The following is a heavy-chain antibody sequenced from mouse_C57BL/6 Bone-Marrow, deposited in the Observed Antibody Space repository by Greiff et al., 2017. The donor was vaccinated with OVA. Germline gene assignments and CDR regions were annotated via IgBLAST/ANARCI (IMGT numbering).Heavy chain of an antibody. V-gene: IGHV3-1*01. Sequence: EVQVVESGPGMVKPSQSLSLTCTVTGYSITSGYDWHWIRHFPGNKLEWMGYISYSGSTNYNPSLKSRISITHDTSKNHFFLKLNSVTTEDTATYYCAREAKDAMDYWGQGTSVTVSS. CDR2: ISYSGST. CDR1: GYSITSGYD. J-gene: IGHJ4*01. CDR3: AREAKDAMDY.